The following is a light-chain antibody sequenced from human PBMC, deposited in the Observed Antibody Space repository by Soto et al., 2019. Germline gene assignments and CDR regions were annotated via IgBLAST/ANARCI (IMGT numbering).Light chain of an antibody. CDR2: AAS. V-gene: IGKV1-27*01. Sequence: DIQMTQSPTSLSASVGDRVTITCQASQGIRNFVAWYQQKPGKAPKLLIYAASTLQSGVPSRLSGSGSGTDFTLTINSLQPEDDATYSCQKYSSVPVFGPGTKVEIK. J-gene: IGKJ3*01. CDR1: QGIRNF. CDR3: QKYSSVPV.